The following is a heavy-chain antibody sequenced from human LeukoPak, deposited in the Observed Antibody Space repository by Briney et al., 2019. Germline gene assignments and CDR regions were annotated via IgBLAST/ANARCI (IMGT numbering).Heavy chain of an antibody. J-gene: IGHJ3*02. Sequence: SETLSLTCTVSGGSISSYYWSWIRQPPGKGLEWIGYIYYSGSTNYNPSLKSRVTISVDTSKNQFSLKLSSVTAADTAVYYCARDPYNSGPGRAFDIWGQGTMVTVSS. V-gene: IGHV4-59*12. D-gene: IGHD6-19*01. CDR1: GGSISSYY. CDR3: ARDPYNSGPGRAFDI. CDR2: IYYSGST.